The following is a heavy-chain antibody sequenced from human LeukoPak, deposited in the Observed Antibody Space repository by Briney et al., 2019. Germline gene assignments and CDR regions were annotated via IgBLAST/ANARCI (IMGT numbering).Heavy chain of an antibody. Sequence: PGGSLRLSCAASGFTFSSYGMHWVRQAPGKGLEWVAFIRYDGSNKYYADSVKGRFTISGDNSKNTLYLQMNSLRAEDTAVYYCAKDSITIFGVALDAFDIWGQGTMVTVSS. CDR3: AKDSITIFGVALDAFDI. J-gene: IGHJ3*02. CDR1: GFTFSSYG. CDR2: IRYDGSNK. V-gene: IGHV3-30*02. D-gene: IGHD3-3*01.